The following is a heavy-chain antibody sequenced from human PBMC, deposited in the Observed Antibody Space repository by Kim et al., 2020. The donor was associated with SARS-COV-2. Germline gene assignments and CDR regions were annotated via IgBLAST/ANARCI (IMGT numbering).Heavy chain of an antibody. D-gene: IGHD3-22*01. J-gene: IGHJ4*02. Sequence: PSLKSRVTISVDTSKNQFSLKLSSVTAADTAVYYCARETDSSGYYPVLDYWDQGTLVTVSS. V-gene: IGHV4-59*01. CDR3: ARETDSSGYYPVLDY.